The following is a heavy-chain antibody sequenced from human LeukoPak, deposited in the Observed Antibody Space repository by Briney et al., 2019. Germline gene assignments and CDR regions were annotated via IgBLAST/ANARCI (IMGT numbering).Heavy chain of an antibody. V-gene: IGHV3-23*01. CDR3: AKDPPPWGAAADVYYYYMDV. Sequence: GGSLRLSCAASGFTFSSYAMTWVRQAPGKGLEWVSGISGSGGGTYYTDSVKGRFTISRDNSKNTLYLQMNSLRAEDTAVYYCAKDPPPWGAAADVYYYYMDVWGKGTTVTVSS. CDR2: ISGSGGGT. D-gene: IGHD6-13*01. CDR1: GFTFSSYA. J-gene: IGHJ6*03.